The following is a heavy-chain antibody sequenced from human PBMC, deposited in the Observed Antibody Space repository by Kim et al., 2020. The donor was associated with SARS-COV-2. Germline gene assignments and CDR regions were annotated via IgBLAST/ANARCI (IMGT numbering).Heavy chain of an antibody. D-gene: IGHD6-13*01. CDR3: AREQQLYP. Sequence: SGGTNYAQTFQGRVTMTRDTSISTAYMELSRLRSDDTAVYYCAREQQLYPWGQGTLVTVAS. CDR2: SGGT. J-gene: IGHJ5*02. V-gene: IGHV1-2*02.